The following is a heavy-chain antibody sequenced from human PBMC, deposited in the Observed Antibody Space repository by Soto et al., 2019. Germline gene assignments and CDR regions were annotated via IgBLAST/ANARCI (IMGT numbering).Heavy chain of an antibody. CDR3: TRGQGGSYDGWFDP. CDR1: GFTFSDFY. Sequence: QVQLVESGGGLVKPGGSLRLSCSVSGFTFSDFYMSWIRQAPGKGLEWVASISSGAIYIKYADSVKGRFTISRDNAKNSVSLQMNSLRVDDTAVYFCTRGQGGSYDGWFDPWGQGTLVTVSS. J-gene: IGHJ5*02. D-gene: IGHD1-26*01. CDR2: ISSGAIYI. V-gene: IGHV3-11*06.